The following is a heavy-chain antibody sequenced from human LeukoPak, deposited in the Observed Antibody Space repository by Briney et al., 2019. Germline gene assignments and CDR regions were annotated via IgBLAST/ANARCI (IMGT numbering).Heavy chain of an antibody. D-gene: IGHD3-10*01. J-gene: IGHJ6*03. V-gene: IGHV4-34*01. CDR1: GGSFSGYY. CDR2: INHSGRT. Sequence: SETLSPTCAVYGGSFSGYYWSWIRPPPGKGLGRIGEINHSGRTNYNPSLKSRVTISVHTSKNQFSLQLSSVTAADTAVYYCASHHYYGSGSYYNGPGDYYYMDVWGKGTTVTVSS. CDR3: ASHHYYGSGSYYNGPGDYYYMDV.